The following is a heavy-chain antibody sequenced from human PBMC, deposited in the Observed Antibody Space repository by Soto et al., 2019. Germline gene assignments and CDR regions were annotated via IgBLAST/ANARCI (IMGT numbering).Heavy chain of an antibody. Sequence: GASVKVSCKASGYTFTSHGISWVRQAPGQGLEWMGWISAYNGNTNYAQKLQGRVTMATDTSTSTAYMELRSLRSDDTAVYYCARDLAYCGGDCYPIDYWGQGTLVTVSS. CDR3: ARDLAYCGGDCYPIDY. V-gene: IGHV1-18*01. CDR2: ISAYNGNT. D-gene: IGHD2-21*02. J-gene: IGHJ4*02. CDR1: GYTFTSHG.